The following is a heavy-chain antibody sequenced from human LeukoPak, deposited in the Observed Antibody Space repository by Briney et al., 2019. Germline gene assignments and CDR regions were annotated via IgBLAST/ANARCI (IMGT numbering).Heavy chain of an antibody. D-gene: IGHD3-16*01. CDR2: ISSSSSYI. Sequence: PGGSLRLSCAASGFTFSNYSMNWLRQAPGKGLEGVSSISSSSSYIFHADPVKGRFTISRDNAKNSLYLQMNSLRAEDTAVYYCASEHWGLADQGIDYWGQGTLVTVSS. J-gene: IGHJ4*02. CDR3: ASEHWGLADQGIDY. CDR1: GFTFSNYS. V-gene: IGHV3-21*01.